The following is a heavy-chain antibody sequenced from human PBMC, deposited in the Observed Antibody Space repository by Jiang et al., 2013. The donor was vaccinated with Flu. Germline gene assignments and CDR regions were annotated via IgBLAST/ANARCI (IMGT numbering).Heavy chain of an antibody. Sequence: SGGGVVQPGRSLRLSCAASGFTFSSYGMHWVRQAPGKGLEWVAVISYDGSNKYYADSVKGRFTISRDNSKNTLYLQMNSLRAEDTAVYYCARTPVEHDYWGQGTLVTVSS. CDR1: GFTFSSYG. CDR3: ARTPVEHDY. J-gene: IGHJ4*02. CDR2: ISYDGSNK. V-gene: IGHV3-30*03. D-gene: IGHD1/OR15-1a*01.